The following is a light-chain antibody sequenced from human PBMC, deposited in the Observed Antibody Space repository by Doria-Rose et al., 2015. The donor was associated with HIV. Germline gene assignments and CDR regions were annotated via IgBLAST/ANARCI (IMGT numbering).Light chain of an antibody. Sequence: TQSPASLGMSLGERATLNCKSNQSLLYTSKNYLAWYQQKPGHLPKLLIDWSSTRQSGVPARVSVSVSGTDVTLTISSLEAEDVAVYYCQQYYDTPSFGPGTTVDIK. J-gene: IGKJ3*01. V-gene: IGKV4-1*01. CDR1: QSLLYTSKNY. CDR2: WSS. CDR3: QQYYDTPS.